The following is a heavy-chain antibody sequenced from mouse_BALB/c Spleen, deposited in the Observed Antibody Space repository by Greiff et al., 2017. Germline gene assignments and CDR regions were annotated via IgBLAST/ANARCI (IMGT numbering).Heavy chain of an antibody. CDR1: GFTFTDYY. CDR3: ARKEYYGSSYWYFDV. D-gene: IGHD1-1*01. J-gene: IGHJ1*01. CDR2: IRNKANGYTT. V-gene: IGHV7-3*02. Sequence: EVQLVESGGGLVKPGGSLKLSCAASGFTFTDYYMSWVRQPPGKALEWLGFIRNKANGYTTEYSASVKGRFTISRDNSQSILYLQMNTLRAEDSATYYCARKEYYGSSYWYFDVWGAGTTVTVSS.